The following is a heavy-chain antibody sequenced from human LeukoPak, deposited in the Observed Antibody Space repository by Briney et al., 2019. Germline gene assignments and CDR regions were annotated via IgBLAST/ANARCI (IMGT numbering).Heavy chain of an antibody. D-gene: IGHD3-10*01. CDR1: GYTFTVYY. CDR2: INPNSGGT. V-gene: IGHV1-2*02. J-gene: IGHJ3*02. CDR3: ARDQNGSGSYYHHDAFDI. Sequence: ASVKVSCKASGYTFTVYYMHWVRQAPGQGLEWMGWINPNSGGTNYAQKFQGRVTMTRDTSISTAYMELSRLRSDDTAVYYCARDQNGSGSYYHHDAFDIWGQGTMVTVSS.